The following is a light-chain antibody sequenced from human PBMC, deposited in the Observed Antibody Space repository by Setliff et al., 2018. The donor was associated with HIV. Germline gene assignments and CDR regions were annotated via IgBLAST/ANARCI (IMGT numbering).Light chain of an antibody. CDR3: CSYAGSSTYV. Sequence: SVLTQPAPVSGSPGQSITISCTGTSSDVGSYNLVSWYQQHPGKAPKLMIYEVSKRPSGVSNRFSGSKSGNTASLTISGLQAEDEADYYCCSYAGSSTYVFGTGTKVTVL. CDR2: EVS. J-gene: IGLJ1*01. CDR1: SSDVGSYNL. V-gene: IGLV2-23*02.